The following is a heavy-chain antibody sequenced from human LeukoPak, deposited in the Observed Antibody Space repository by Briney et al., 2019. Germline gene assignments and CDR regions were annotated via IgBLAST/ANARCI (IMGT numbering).Heavy chain of an antibody. V-gene: IGHV4-34*01. CDR3: ARGRSAVAGTKFYYYYYYMDV. Sequence: SETLSLTCAVYGGSFSGYYWSWIRQPPGKGLEWIGEINHSGSTNYNPSLKSRVTISVDTSKNQFSLKLSSVTAADTAVYYCARGRSAVAGTKFYYYYYYMDVWGKGTGHRLL. CDR2: INHSGST. CDR1: GGSFSGYY. J-gene: IGHJ6*03. D-gene: IGHD6-19*01.